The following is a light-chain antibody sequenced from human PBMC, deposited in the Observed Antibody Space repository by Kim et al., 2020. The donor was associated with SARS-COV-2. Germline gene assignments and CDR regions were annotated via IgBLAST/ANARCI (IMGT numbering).Light chain of an antibody. CDR2: GAS. J-gene: IGKJ2*01. CDR3: QQYGSSYT. V-gene: IGKV3-20*01. Sequence: PGERATLSCRASQSVTSSYLAWYQQKPGQAPRLLIYGASSRATGIPDRFSGSGSGTDFTLTISRLEPEDFAVYYCQQYGSSYTFGQGTKLEI. CDR1: QSVTSSY.